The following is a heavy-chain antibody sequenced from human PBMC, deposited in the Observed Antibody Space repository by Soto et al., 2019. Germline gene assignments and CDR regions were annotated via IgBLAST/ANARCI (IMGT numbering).Heavy chain of an antibody. CDR2: IYYTGST. Sequence: QVKRRERGPGWGKLSEPLSSTCTVSVGSISSYYWSWIRQPPGKGLEWIGYIYYTGSTDYNPSLKSRVTISLDTSKNQFSLKLSSVTAADTAVYYCASPKAWGQGTLVTVSS. J-gene: IGHJ5*02. CDR1: VGSISSYY. V-gene: IGHV4-59*08. CDR3: ASPKA.